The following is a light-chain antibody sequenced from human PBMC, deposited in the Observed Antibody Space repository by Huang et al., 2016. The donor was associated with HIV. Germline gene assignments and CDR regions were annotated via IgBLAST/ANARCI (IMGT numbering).Light chain of an antibody. CDR3: QHYGSPPWT. J-gene: IGKJ1*01. CDR2: GAS. V-gene: IGKV3-20*01. Sequence: EIVLTQSPGTLSLSPGERATLSCRASQRISNSFLAWYQQKRGQPPRLLIYGASNRATGIPDRFRGSGSGTDFTLTISRLEAEDFAVYYCQHYGSPPWTFGQGTKVEIK. CDR1: QRISNSF.